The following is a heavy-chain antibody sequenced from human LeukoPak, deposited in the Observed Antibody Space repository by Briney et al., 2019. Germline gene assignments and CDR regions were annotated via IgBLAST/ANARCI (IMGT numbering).Heavy chain of an antibody. CDR2: INHSGST. CDR3: ARGGVDFWSGYYKQPPDY. Sequence: SETLSLTCTVSGGSISSYYWSWVRQPPGKGLEWIGEINHSGSTNYNPSLKSRVTISVDTSKNQFSLKLSSVTAADTAVYYCARGGVDFWSGYYKQPPDYWGQGTLVTVSS. CDR1: GGSISSYY. V-gene: IGHV4-34*01. J-gene: IGHJ4*02. D-gene: IGHD3-3*01.